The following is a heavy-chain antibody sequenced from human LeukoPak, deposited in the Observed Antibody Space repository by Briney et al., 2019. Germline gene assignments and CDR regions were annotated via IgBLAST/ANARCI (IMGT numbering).Heavy chain of an antibody. CDR1: GFTFSSYS. V-gene: IGHV3-21*01. CDR3: ARGVWFGNVDC. CDR2: ISSSSSYI. Sequence: GGSLRLSCAASGFTFSSYSMNWVRQAPGKGLEWVSSISSSSSYIYYADSVKGRFTISRDNAKNSLYLQMNSLRAEDTAVYYCARGVWFGNVDCWGQGTLVTVSS. D-gene: IGHD3-10*01. J-gene: IGHJ4*02.